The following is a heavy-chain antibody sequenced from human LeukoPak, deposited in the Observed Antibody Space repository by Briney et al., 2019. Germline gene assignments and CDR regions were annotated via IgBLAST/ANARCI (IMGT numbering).Heavy chain of an antibody. D-gene: IGHD1-7*01. Sequence: GESLKISCKGSGYSFSTYWIGWVRQMPGKGLEWMGLINAADSDTRYSPSFQGQVAISADKSISTAYLQWSSLKASDTAMYYCARRVGITGTSYYFDYWGQGTLVTVSS. J-gene: IGHJ4*02. CDR3: ARRVGITGTSYYFDY. V-gene: IGHV5-51*01. CDR2: INAADSDT. CDR1: GYSFSTYW.